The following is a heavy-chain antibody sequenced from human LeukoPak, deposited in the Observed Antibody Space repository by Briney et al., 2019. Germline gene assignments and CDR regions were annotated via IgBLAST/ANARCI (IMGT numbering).Heavy chain of an antibody. CDR1: GYTFTSYY. Sequence: ASVKVSCKASGYTFTSYYIHWVLQAPGQGLEWMGIINPSGGSTSYAQKFQGRVTMTRDMSTSTVYMELSSLRSEDTAVYYCARGNWGLGGAFDIWGQGTMVTVSS. J-gene: IGHJ3*02. CDR2: INPSGGST. CDR3: ARGNWGLGGAFDI. V-gene: IGHV1-46*01. D-gene: IGHD7-27*01.